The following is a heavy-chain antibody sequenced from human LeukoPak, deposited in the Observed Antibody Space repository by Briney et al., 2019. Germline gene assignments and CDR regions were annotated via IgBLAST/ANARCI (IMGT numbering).Heavy chain of an antibody. CDR1: GFKFDDYG. D-gene: IGHD2-2*01. CDR2: INWNGGSR. V-gene: IGHV3-20*04. Sequence: GGSLSLSCAASGFKFDDYGMSWVRQVPGKGLEWVSGINWNGGSRGYADSVKGRFTISRDNAKNSVYLQMNSLRAEDTAVYYCASVVPAATGDYWGQGTLVTVSS. J-gene: IGHJ4*02. CDR3: ASVVPAATGDY.